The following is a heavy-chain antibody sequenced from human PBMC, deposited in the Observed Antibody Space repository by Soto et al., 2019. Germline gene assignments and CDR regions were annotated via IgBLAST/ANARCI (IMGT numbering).Heavy chain of an antibody. CDR2: IGTAGDT. CDR3: ARALGPTLFDY. Sequence: GGSLRLSCSASGFTFSSYDMHWVRQGPGKGLEWVSAIGTAGDTNYAGSAKGRFTISSENAKNSLYLQMNSLRAGDTAIYSCARALGPTLFDYWGQLTLVTVSS. CDR1: GFTFSSYD. V-gene: IGHV3-13*04. D-gene: IGHD3-16*02. J-gene: IGHJ4*02.